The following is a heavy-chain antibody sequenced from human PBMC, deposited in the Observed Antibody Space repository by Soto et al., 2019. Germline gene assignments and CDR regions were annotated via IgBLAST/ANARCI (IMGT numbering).Heavy chain of an antibody. J-gene: IGHJ6*02. CDR2: IIPLFGTT. V-gene: IGHV1-69*01. Sequence: QVQVVQSGVEERRPESSVKVSCKASGDTFKNCVISWVRQAPGQGLEWMGGIIPLFGTTDFAQRFQGRLTITTDESTTTAYMELSRLRSEDTATYYCAAELGFGKLSVVWGQGTTVNVSS. D-gene: IGHD3-10*01. CDR3: AAELGFGKLSVV. CDR1: GDTFKNCV.